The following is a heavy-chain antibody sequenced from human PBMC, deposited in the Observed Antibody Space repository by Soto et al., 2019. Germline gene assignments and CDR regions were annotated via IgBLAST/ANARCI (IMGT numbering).Heavy chain of an antibody. D-gene: IGHD6-19*01. V-gene: IGHV3-30-3*01. Sequence: QVQLVESGGGVVQPGRSLRLTCAASGFTLSSYAMHWVRQAPGKGLEWVAVISYDGSNKYYADSVKGRFTISRDNSKNTLYLQMNSLRAEDTAVYYCARDAVAGFKVLRDYWGQGTLVTVSS. J-gene: IGHJ4*02. CDR3: ARDAVAGFKVLRDY. CDR1: GFTLSSYA. CDR2: ISYDGSNK.